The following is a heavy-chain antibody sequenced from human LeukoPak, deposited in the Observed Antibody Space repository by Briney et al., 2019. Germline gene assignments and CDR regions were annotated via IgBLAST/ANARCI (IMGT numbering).Heavy chain of an antibody. CDR3: ATPIGGTTMVRGARDFGY. CDR1: GFPFTLYN. J-gene: IGHJ4*02. V-gene: IGHV4-38-2*01. Sequence: PGGSLRLSCEVSGFPFTLYNMNWVRQPPGKGLEFIGTIYYDRSTSYNPSLMSRVTISLDTSKNQFSLILTSVTAADTAVYYCATPIGGTTMVRGARDFGYWGQGTLVTVSS. D-gene: IGHD3-10*01. CDR2: IYYDRST.